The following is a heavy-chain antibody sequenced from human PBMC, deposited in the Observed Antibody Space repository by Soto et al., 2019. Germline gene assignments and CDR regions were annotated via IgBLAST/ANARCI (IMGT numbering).Heavy chain of an antibody. J-gene: IGHJ3*02. CDR1: GYTFTSYG. CDR3: ARISRALAYYYDSSGPKGAFDI. D-gene: IGHD3-22*01. CDR2: ISAYNGNT. V-gene: IGHV1-18*01. Sequence: ASVKVSCKASGYTFTSYGISWVRQAPGQGLEWMGWISAYNGNTNYAQKLQGRVTMTTDTSTSTAYMELRSLRSDDTAVYYCARISRALAYYYDSSGPKGAFDIWGQGTMVT.